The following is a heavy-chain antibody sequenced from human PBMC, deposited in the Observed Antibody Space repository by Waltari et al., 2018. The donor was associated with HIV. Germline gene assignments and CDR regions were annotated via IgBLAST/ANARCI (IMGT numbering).Heavy chain of an antibody. CDR1: GFTFDDYT. CDR2: ISWEGGST. CDR3: AKDDLYYGMDV. J-gene: IGHJ6*02. Sequence: EVQLVESGGVVVQPGGSLRLSCAASGFTFDDYTMHWVRQAPGKGLDFVSLISWEGGSTYYADSVKGRFTISRDNSKNSLYLQMNSLRTEDTALYYCAKDDLYYGMDVWGQGTTVTVSS. V-gene: IGHV3-43*01.